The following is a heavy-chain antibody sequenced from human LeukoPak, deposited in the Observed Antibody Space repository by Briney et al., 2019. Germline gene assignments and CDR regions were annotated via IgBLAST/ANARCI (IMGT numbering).Heavy chain of an antibody. V-gene: IGHV4-4*07. D-gene: IGHD2-2*01. J-gene: IGHJ4*02. CDR3: ARHNRDCSSTSCYHGYHYFDY. CDR1: GGSISSYY. Sequence: SETLSLTCTVSGGSISSYYWSWIRQPAGKGLEWIGRIYTSGSTNYNASLKSRVTISVDTSKNQFSLKLTFVTAADTAVYFCARHNRDCSSTSCYHGYHYFDYWGQGTLVTVSS. CDR2: IYTSGST.